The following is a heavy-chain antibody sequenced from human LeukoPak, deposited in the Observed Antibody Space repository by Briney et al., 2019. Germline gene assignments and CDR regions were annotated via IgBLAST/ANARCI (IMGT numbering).Heavy chain of an antibody. D-gene: IGHD3-10*01. J-gene: IGHJ6*03. CDR3: ARGFSHVSYYYYYLDV. Sequence: SETLSLTCTVSGGSISSYYWSWIRQPPGKGLEWIGYIYYSGSTNYNPSLKSRVTISVDTSKDQFSLKLSSVTAADTAVYYCARGFSHVSYYYYYLDVWGKGTTVTISS. CDR2: IYYSGST. V-gene: IGHV4-59*01. CDR1: GGSISSYY.